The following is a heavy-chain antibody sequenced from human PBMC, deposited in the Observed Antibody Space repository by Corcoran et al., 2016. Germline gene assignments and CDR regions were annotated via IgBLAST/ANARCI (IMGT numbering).Heavy chain of an antibody. V-gene: IGHV3-30*03. Sequence: QVQLVESGGGVVQPGRSLRLSCAASGFTLSSHDMHWVRQAPGKGLEWVAVISYDGRNTYYADSVRGRFTISRDNSKNTVYLQMNSLRAEDTALYYCARKGGWDDSGWYEVDYWGQGTLVTVSS. CDR2: ISYDGRNT. CDR1: GFTLSSHD. CDR3: ARKGGWDDSGWYEVDY. J-gene: IGHJ4*02. D-gene: IGHD6-19*01.